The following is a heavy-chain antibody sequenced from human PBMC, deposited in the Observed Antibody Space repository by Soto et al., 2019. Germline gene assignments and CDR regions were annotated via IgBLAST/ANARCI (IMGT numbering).Heavy chain of an antibody. CDR1: GYTFTSYG. J-gene: IGHJ5*02. CDR3: AREFGYYDSSGYWFDP. V-gene: IGHV1-18*04. D-gene: IGHD3-22*01. CDR2: VSAYNGNT. Sequence: ASVKVSCKASGYTFTSYGISWVRQAPGQGLEWMGWVSAYNGNTNYAQKLQGRVTMTTDTSTSTAYMELRSLRSDDTAVYYCAREFGYYDSSGYWFDPWGQGTLVTVSS.